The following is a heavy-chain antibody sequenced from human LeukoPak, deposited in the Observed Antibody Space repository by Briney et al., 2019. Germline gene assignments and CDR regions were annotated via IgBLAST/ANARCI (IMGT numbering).Heavy chain of an antibody. D-gene: IGHD4-17*01. V-gene: IGHV4-59*08. J-gene: IGHJ5*02. CDR1: GGSISTYY. CDR2: IYYSGST. CDR3: ARRMGGDYGHWFDP. Sequence: PSETLSLTCTVSGGSISTYYWSWIRQPPGKGLEWIGYIYYSGSTNYNPSLKSRVTISVDTSKNQFSLKLSSVTAADTAVYYCARRMGGDYGHWFDPWGQGTLVTVSS.